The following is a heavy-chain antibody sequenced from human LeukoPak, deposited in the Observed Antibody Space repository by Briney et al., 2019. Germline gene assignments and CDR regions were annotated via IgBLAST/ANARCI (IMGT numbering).Heavy chain of an antibody. Sequence: SETLSLTCTVSGVSITSDDSCWSWIRQPPGKGLEWIGYIYYSGSTYYNPALQNRVTISLDTSKNQVSLKLTAADTAVYYCVRDKWVRAGSSWLHYGMDVWGQGTTVTVSS. CDR3: VRDKWVRAGSSWLHYGMDV. J-gene: IGHJ6*02. CDR1: GVSITSDDSC. V-gene: IGHV4-30-4*01. CDR2: IYYSGST. D-gene: IGHD6-13*01.